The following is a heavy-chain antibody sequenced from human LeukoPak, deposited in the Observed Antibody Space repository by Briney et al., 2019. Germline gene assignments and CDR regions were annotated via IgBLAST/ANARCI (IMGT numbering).Heavy chain of an antibody. Sequence: PGGSLRLSCVASGFAFNTYWMTWVRQAPGKGLEWVANIKEDGSEIYYVDSVKGRFTISRDNAKNSLYLQMNSLRAEDTALYYCVSRADASVFYYFDFWGLGTLVTVSS. CDR3: VSRADASVFYYFDF. J-gene: IGHJ4*02. CDR1: GFAFNTYW. CDR2: IKEDGSEI. V-gene: IGHV3-7*03. D-gene: IGHD2/OR15-2a*01.